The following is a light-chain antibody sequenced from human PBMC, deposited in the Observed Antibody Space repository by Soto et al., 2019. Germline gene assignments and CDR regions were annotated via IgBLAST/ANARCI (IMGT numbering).Light chain of an antibody. J-gene: IGKJ4*01. CDR3: QQGNKFPLT. Sequence: DLQMTQSPSSVSASVGDRVTITCRTGQGISGWLAWYQKKPGKAPKLLISAASSLQSGVPSRFSDSGSRTDFTRTISSRQPEDFATYYCQQGNKFPLTCGGGTRVEIK. CDR2: AAS. V-gene: IGKV1-12*01. CDR1: QGISGW.